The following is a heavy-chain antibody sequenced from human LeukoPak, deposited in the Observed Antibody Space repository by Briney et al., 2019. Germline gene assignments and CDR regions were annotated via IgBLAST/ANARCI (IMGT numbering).Heavy chain of an antibody. D-gene: IGHD2-2*03. V-gene: IGHV3-30*18. CDR1: GFTFSSYG. CDR3: AKEVVGYCSSTSCYVGYGMDV. J-gene: IGHJ6*02. Sequence: GGSLILSCAASGFTFSSYGMHWVRQAPGKGLEWVAVISYDGSNKYYADSVKGRFTISRDNSKNTLYLQMNSLRAEDTAVYYCAKEVVGYCSSTSCYVGYGMDVWGQGTTVTVSS. CDR2: ISYDGSNK.